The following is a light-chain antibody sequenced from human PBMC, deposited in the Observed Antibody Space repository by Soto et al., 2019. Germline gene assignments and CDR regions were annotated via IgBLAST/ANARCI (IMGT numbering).Light chain of an antibody. J-gene: IGKJ3*01. CDR1: QGISSY. Sequence: DIQLTQSPSFLSASVGDRVTITCRASQGISSYLGWYQQKPGKAPKLLIYAASTLESGVPSRFSGSGSGAEFTLTISSLQPEDFATYYCQQLNTYPLTFGPGTKVDIK. CDR3: QQLNTYPLT. CDR2: AAS. V-gene: IGKV1-9*01.